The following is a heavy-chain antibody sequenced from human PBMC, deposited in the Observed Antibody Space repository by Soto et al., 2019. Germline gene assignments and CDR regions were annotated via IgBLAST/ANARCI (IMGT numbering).Heavy chain of an antibody. V-gene: IGHV1-69*01. CDR3: ATASGRSWYNWFDP. J-gene: IGHJ5*02. CDR1: GGNFTSYA. CDR2: IVPLFGTT. D-gene: IGHD6-13*01. Sequence: QVQLVQSGAEVKKPGSSVKVSCKASGGNFTSYAISWVRQAPGQGLEFMGGIVPLFGTTNYAHKFRGRVTVTADESTSTVYTEMSSLRSEDTAVYYCATASGRSWYNWFDPWGQGTLVTVST.